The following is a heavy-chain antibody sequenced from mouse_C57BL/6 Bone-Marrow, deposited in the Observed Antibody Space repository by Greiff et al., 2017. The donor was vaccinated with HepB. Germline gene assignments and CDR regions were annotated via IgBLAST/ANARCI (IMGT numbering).Heavy chain of an antibody. Sequence: EVMLVESGGGLVQPGESLKLSCESNEYEFPSHDMSWVHKTPEKRLEVVAAINSAGGSTYYPATMKSRFIISRDNTKKTLYMQMCSLRSEDTALYYCARDGYDGRDFDYWGQGTTRTVSS. CDR3: ARDGYDGRDFDY. V-gene: IGHV5-2*03. CDR1: EYEFPSHD. D-gene: IGHD2-2*01. J-gene: IGHJ2*01. CDR2: INSAGGST.